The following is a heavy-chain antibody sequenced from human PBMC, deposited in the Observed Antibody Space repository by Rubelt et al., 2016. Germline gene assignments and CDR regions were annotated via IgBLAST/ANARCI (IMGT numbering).Heavy chain of an antibody. V-gene: IGHV4-39*01. Sequence: QLQLQESGPGLVKPSETLSLTCTVSGGSISSSSYYWGWIRQPPGKGLEWIGSIYYSGSTYYNPPLKGRVTIAVDTSKNQFSLKLSSVTAADTAVYYCARVMWFGELLPPYYCDYWGQGTLVTVSS. CDR2: IYYSGST. CDR1: GGSISSSSYY. CDR3: ARVMWFGELLPPYYCDY. J-gene: IGHJ4*02. D-gene: IGHD3-10*01.